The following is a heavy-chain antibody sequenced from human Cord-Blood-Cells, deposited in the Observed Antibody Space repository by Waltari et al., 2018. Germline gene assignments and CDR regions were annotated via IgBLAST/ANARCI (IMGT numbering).Heavy chain of an antibody. CDR1: GFTFSSYV. Sequence: QVQLVESGGGVVQPGRSLRLSCAASGFTFSSYVMHWVRQAPGKGLEWVAVISYDGSNKYYADSVKGRFTISRDNSKNTLYLQMNSLRAEDTAVYYCAKDDGSHFDYWGQGTLVTVSS. CDR3: AKDDGSHFDY. D-gene: IGHD6-13*01. V-gene: IGHV3-30*18. J-gene: IGHJ4*02. CDR2: ISYDGSNK.